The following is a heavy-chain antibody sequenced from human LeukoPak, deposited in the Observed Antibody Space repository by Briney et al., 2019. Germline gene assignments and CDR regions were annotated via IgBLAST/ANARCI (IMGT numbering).Heavy chain of an antibody. V-gene: IGHV3-49*04. D-gene: IGHD2-2*01. Sequence: PGGSLRLSCTASGFTFGDYTMSWVRQAPGKGLEWVGFIRSKGYGGTTEYAASVKGRFTISRHDSENIAYLQMNSLKTEDTAVYYCTRDPPGYCSSASCPPGVYWGQGTLVTVSS. CDR3: TRDPPGYCSSASCPPGVY. J-gene: IGHJ4*02. CDR2: IRSKGYGGTT. CDR1: GFTFGDYT.